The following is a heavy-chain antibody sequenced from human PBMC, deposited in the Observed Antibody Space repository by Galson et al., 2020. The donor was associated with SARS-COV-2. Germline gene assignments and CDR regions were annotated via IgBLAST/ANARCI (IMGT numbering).Heavy chain of an antibody. CDR3: AKLTGVPVPGTSYNYHSMDV. Sequence: SETLSLTCTVSGGSISGYYWSWIRQPPGRGLEWIGYIYYSGTTNYNPSLKSRVTISVDTSNNQFSLKVGSVTAADTAVYYCAKLTGVPVPGTSYNYHSMDVWGKGTTVTVSS. CDR1: GGSISGYY. D-gene: IGHD6-19*01. CDR2: IYYSGTT. J-gene: IGHJ6*03. V-gene: IGHV4-59*01.